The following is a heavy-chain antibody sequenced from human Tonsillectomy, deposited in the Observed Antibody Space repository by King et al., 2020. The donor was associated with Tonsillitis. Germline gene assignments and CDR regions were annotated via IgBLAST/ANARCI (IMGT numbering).Heavy chain of an antibody. CDR1: GFTFSSYT. CDR2: ISGSGDST. V-gene: IGHV3-23*04. CDR3: AKDLRKVRGCVNSNLFDY. J-gene: IGHJ4*02. Sequence: VQLVESGGDLVQPGVSLRLSCTASGFTFSSYTMNWVRQAPGKGLEWVSVISGSGDSTYYADSVKGRFTISRDNSKNTLYLQMNSLRAEDTALYYCAKDLRKVRGCVNSNLFDYWGQGTLVTVSS. D-gene: IGHD3-10*01.